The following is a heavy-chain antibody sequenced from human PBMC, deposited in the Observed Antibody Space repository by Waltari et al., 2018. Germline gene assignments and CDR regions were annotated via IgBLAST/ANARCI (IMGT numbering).Heavy chain of an antibody. CDR3: AKEDYYDSSGYSRWFDP. CDR2: ISWNGASV. D-gene: IGHD3-22*01. CDR1: GFNFDAYA. Sequence: EVQLVESGGGLVQPGRSLGLSGSASGFNFDAYAMQWVRQTPGKGLEWVSGISWNGASVGYADSVKGRFTISRDNAKNSLYLQMNSLRADDTALYYCAKEDYYDSSGYSRWFDPWGQGTLVTVSS. J-gene: IGHJ5*02. V-gene: IGHV3-9*01.